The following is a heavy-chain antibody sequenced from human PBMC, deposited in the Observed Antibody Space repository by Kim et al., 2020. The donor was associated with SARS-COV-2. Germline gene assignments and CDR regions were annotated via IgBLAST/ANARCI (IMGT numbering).Heavy chain of an antibody. CDR2: ISGSGGST. CDR1: GFTFSSYA. V-gene: IGHV3-23*01. Sequence: GGSLRLSCAASGFTFSSYAMSWVRQAPGKGLEWVSAISGSGGSTYYADSVKGRFTISRDNSKNTLYLQMNSLRAEDTAVYYCAKDAMVRGVIGRTGNWFDPWGQGTLVTVSS. J-gene: IGHJ5*02. D-gene: IGHD3-10*01. CDR3: AKDAMVRGVIGRTGNWFDP.